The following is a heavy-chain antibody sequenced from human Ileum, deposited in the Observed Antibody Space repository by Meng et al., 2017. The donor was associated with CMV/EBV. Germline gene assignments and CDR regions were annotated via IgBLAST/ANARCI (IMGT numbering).Heavy chain of an antibody. J-gene: IGHJ6*02. D-gene: IGHD3-3*01. CDR1: GFTFSRYW. CDR3: ARVEDFGSAHYGMDV. CDR2: VNQDGGET. Sequence: GGSLRLSCAASGFTFSRYWLAWVRQAPGKGPEWVANVNQDGGETYYVDSVKGRFTVSRDNAKNSLSLQMNSLRAEDTAVYYCARVEDFGSAHYGMDVWGQGTAVTVSS. V-gene: IGHV3-7*01.